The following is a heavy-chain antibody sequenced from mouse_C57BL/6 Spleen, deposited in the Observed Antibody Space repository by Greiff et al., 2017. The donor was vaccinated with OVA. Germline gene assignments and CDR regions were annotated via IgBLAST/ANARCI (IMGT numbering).Heavy chain of an antibody. CDR3: ARGLLRYAMGY. V-gene: IGHV5-17*01. D-gene: IGHD2-3*01. CDR1: GFTFSDYG. Sequence: DVKLQESGGGLVKPGGSLKLSCAASGFTFSDYGMHWVRQAPEKGLEWVAYISSGSSTIYYAATVKGRFTISRDNAKNTLFLQMTSLRSEDTAMYYCARGLLRYAMGYWGQGASVTVSS. J-gene: IGHJ4*01. CDR2: ISSGSSTI.